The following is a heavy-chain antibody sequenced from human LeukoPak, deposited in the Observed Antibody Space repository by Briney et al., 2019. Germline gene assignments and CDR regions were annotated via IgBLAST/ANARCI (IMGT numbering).Heavy chain of an antibody. V-gene: IGHV3-30-3*01. CDR2: ISYDGSSK. CDR3: ARGGGNCLDY. CDR1: GFTFNNYP. D-gene: IGHD3-16*01. Sequence: GGSLRLSCAASGFTFNNYPMHWVRQAPGKGLEWVAVISYDGSSKYYADSVKGRFTISRNNSKNTLYLQMNSLRAEDTAVYYCARGGGNCLDYWGQGTLVAVSS. J-gene: IGHJ4*02.